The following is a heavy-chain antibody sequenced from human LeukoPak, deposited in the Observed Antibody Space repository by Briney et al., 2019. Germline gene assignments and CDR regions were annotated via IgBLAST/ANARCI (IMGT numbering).Heavy chain of an antibody. J-gene: IGHJ4*02. Sequence: ASVKVSCKASGYTFTSYGISWVRQAPGQGLEWMGWISAYNGNTNYAQKLQGRVTMTTDTSTSTAYMELRSLRSDDTAVYYCARGPYCSNTSCYMSTIFGVVITEFDYWGQGTLVTVSS. V-gene: IGHV1-18*01. CDR1: GYTFTSYG. CDR3: ARGPYCSNTSCYMSTIFGVVITEFDY. CDR2: ISAYNGNT. D-gene: IGHD2-2*02.